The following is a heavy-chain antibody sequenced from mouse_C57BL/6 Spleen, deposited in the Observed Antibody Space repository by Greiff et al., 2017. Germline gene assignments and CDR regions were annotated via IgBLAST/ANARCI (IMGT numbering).Heavy chain of an antibody. J-gene: IGHJ4*01. CDR2: IWSGGST. CDR1: GFSLTSYG. V-gene: IGHV2-2*01. Sequence: VQLQQSGPGLVQPSQSLSITCTVSGFSLTSYGVHWVRQSPGKGLEWLGVIWSGGSTDYTAAFISRLSISKDNSKSQVFFKMNSLQADDTAIYYCARNWELGYAMDYWGKGTSVTGSS. D-gene: IGHD3-1*01. CDR3: ARNWELGYAMDY.